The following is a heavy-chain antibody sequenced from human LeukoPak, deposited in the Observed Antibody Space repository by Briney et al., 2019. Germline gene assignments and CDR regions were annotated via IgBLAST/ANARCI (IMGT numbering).Heavy chain of an antibody. CDR1: GYTFTSYC. CDR2: INPSGGST. Sequence: ASVKVSCKASGYTFTSYCMHWVRQAPGQGLEWMGIINPSGGSTRYAQKFQGRVTMTRDTSTSTVYMELSSLTSEDTAVYYCARGDYGDYRYYLDYGAQGALVTVSS. D-gene: IGHD4-17*01. J-gene: IGHJ4*02. CDR3: ARGDYGDYRYYLDY. V-gene: IGHV1-46*01.